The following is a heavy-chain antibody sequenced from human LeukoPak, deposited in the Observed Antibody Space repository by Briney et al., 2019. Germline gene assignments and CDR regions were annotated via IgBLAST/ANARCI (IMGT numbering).Heavy chain of an antibody. Sequence: GASVKVSCKASGGTFSSYAISWVRQAPGQGLEWMGRIIPILGIANYAQKFQGRVTMTEDTSTDTAYMELSSLRSEDTAVYYCATAGARDGYTGAFDYWGQGTLVTVSS. CDR1: GGTFSSYA. CDR3: ATAGARDGYTGAFDY. V-gene: IGHV1-69*04. J-gene: IGHJ4*02. CDR2: IIPILGIA. D-gene: IGHD5-24*01.